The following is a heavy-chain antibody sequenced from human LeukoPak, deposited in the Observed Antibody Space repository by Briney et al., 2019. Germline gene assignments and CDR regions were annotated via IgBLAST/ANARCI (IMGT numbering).Heavy chain of an antibody. CDR1: GYTFSGYY. D-gene: IGHD4-17*01. CDR2: ISAYNGNT. CDR3: ARVRGDYPVDAFDI. V-gene: IGHV1-18*04. J-gene: IGHJ3*02. Sequence: ASVKVSCKASGYTFSGYYMHWVRQAPGQGLEWMGWISAYNGNTNYAQKLQGRVTMTTDTSTSTAYMELRSLRSDDTAVYYCARVRGDYPVDAFDIWGQGTMVTVSS.